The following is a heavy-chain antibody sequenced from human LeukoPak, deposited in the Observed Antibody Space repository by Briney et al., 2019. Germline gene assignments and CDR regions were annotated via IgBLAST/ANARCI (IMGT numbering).Heavy chain of an antibody. D-gene: IGHD1-26*01. CDR1: GFAFGTYW. CDR3: ARRVVGGTDYFDY. Sequence: PGGSLRLSCAASGFAFGTYWMTWVRQAPGKGLEWVANIKIDGTEKRYADSVKGRFTISRDNAKNSLYLQMSILRAEDTAVYYCARRVVGGTDYFDYWGQGTLVTVSS. V-gene: IGHV3-7*01. CDR2: IKIDGTEK. J-gene: IGHJ4*02.